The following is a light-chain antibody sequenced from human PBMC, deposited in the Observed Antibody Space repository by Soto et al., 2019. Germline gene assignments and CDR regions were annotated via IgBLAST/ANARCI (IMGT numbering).Light chain of an antibody. J-gene: IGKJ1*01. CDR2: GAF. V-gene: IGKV3-15*01. Sequence: EIVMTQSPVTLSVSPGERATLSCRASQSVSSNLAWYQQKPGQAPSLLIYGAFTRATDIPARFSGTGSGTEFTLTISSLQSEDFALYYCQQYNDWPLTFGQGTKVDNK. CDR1: QSVSSN. CDR3: QQYNDWPLT.